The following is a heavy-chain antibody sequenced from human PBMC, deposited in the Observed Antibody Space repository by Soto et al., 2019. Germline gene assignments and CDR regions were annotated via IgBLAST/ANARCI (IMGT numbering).Heavy chain of an antibody. CDR3: ARDLRIAAAGSWFDP. Sequence: QVQLVQSGAEVKKPGASVKVSCKASGYTFTSYGISWVRQAPGQGLEWMGWISAYNSNTNYAQKLQGRVSMTTDTSTSTAYMELRSLRSDDTAVYYCARDLRIAAAGSWFDPWGQGTLVTVSS. CDR1: GYTFTSYG. V-gene: IGHV1-18*01. CDR2: ISAYNSNT. D-gene: IGHD6-13*01. J-gene: IGHJ5*02.